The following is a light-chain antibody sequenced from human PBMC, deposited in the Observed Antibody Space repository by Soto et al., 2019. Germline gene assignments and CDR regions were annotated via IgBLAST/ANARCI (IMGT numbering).Light chain of an antibody. V-gene: IGKV3-15*01. CDR1: QSVGSN. CDR3: QQYSNWPLLS. Sequence: EVVLTQSPATLSVSPGAGATLSCRASQSVGSNLAWYRQKPGQTPRVLIYGASSRAIGIPARFSGSGFGTQSTLPLSSLQSEHFAVHSCQQYSNWPLLSFGGRTKVDI. CDR2: GAS. J-gene: IGKJ4*01.